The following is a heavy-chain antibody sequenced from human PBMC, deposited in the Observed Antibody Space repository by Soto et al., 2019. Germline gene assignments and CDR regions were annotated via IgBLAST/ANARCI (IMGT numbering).Heavy chain of an antibody. CDR1: GYTFTCHW. D-gene: IGHD3-10*01. V-gene: IGHV5-51*01. CDR3: ARSNDYYGSGSYRYYYYGMDV. CDR2: IYPGDSDT. Sequence: PGESLTISCKASGYTFTCHWIAWVRQMHGKGLEWMGIIYPGDSDTKYNPSFQGQVTMSADKSIRTAYLQWSSLKASDTAMYYCARSNDYYGSGSYRYYYYGMDVWGQGTTVTVSS. J-gene: IGHJ6*02.